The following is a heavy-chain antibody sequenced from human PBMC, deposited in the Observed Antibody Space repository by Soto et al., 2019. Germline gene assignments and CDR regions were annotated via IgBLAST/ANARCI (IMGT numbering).Heavy chain of an antibody. D-gene: IGHD1-7*01. J-gene: IGHJ5*02. Sequence: GGSLRLSCAASGFTFSSYGMHWVRQAPGKGLEWVAVISYDGSNKYYADSVKGRFTISRDNSKNTLYLQMNSLRAEDTVFYYCAKAPPWNLELPWFDPWGQGPLVTVSS. CDR3: AKAPPWNLELPWFDP. CDR1: GFTFSSYG. V-gene: IGHV3-30*18. CDR2: ISYDGSNK.